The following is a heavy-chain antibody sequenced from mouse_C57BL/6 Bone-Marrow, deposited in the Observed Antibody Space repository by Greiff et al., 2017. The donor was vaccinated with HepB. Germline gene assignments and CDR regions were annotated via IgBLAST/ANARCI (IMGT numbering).Heavy chain of an antibody. CDR2: ISSGSSTI. V-gene: IGHV5-17*01. J-gene: IGHJ4*01. CDR3: ASNWGGDYYAMDY. D-gene: IGHD4-1*01. CDR1: GFTFSDYG. Sequence: EVKLVESGGGLVKPGGSLKLSCAASGFTFSDYGMHWVRQAPEKGLEWVAYISSGSSTIYYADTVKGRFTISRDNAKNTLFLQMTSRRSEDTAMYYCASNWGGDYYAMDYWGQGTSVTVSS.